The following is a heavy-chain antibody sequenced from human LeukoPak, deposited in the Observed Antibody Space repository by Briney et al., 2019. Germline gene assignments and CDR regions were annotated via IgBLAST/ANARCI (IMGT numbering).Heavy chain of an antibody. D-gene: IGHD5-18*01. CDR3: AKVIGYSYGS. J-gene: IGHJ5*02. CDR1: GFTFSSSY. V-gene: IGHV3-23*01. Sequence: GGSLRLSCAGSGFTFSSSYMTWVRQAPGKGLDWVSSISGSGGTTNYADSVKGRFTITRDNSRNTLYLQMNSLRAEDTAIYYCAKVIGYSYGSWGQGTLVTVSS. CDR2: ISGSGGTT.